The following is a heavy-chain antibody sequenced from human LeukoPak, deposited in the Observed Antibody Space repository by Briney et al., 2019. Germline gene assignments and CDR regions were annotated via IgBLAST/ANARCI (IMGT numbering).Heavy chain of an antibody. Sequence: GASVKVSCKASGYTFTGYYMHWVRQAPGQGLEWMGSINPNSGGTNYAQKFQDRVTMTRDTSISTDYMELSRLRSDDTAVYYCAMPADLYYFDCWGQGTLVTVSS. CDR1: GYTFTGYY. V-gene: IGHV1-2*02. CDR3: AMPADLYYFDC. J-gene: IGHJ4*02. CDR2: INPNSGGT. D-gene: IGHD2-2*01.